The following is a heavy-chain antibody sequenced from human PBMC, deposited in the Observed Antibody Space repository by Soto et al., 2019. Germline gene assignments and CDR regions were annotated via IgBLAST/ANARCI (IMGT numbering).Heavy chain of an antibody. CDR3: ARQRGGITGTRDAFDI. CDR2: IYYSGST. Sequence: QVQLQESGPGLVKPSETLSLTCTVSGGSISSYYWSWIRPPPGKGLEWIGYIYYSGSTNYNPSLKSRVTISVDTSKNQFSLKLSSVTAADTAVYYCARQRGGITGTRDAFDIWGQGTMVTVSS. CDR1: GGSISSYY. J-gene: IGHJ3*02. V-gene: IGHV4-59*08. D-gene: IGHD1-7*01.